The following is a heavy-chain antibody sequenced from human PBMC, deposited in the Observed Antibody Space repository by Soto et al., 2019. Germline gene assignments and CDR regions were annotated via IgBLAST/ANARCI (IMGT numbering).Heavy chain of an antibody. Sequence: PSETLSLTCPVSGDSIGGVGYWSWIRQFPGRGLEWIGCISSSGSTYYNPALNNRISLSLDTSQNQFSLKLLSVTAADTAIYYCARSGVTGIVIPSHWFDPWGQGTLVNVSS. D-gene: IGHD2-21*02. CDR2: ISSSGST. CDR1: GDSIGGVGY. J-gene: IGHJ5*02. CDR3: ARSGVTGIVIPSHWFDP. V-gene: IGHV4-31*03.